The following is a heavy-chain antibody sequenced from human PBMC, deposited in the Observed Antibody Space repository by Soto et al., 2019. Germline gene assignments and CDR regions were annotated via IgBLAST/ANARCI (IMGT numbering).Heavy chain of an antibody. CDR2: IKSKTDGGTT. Sequence: GGALRLSCAASGFTFSKAWMNWVLQAPGKGLEWVGRIKSKTDGGTTDYAAPVKGRFTISRDDSKNTLYLQMNSLKTEDTAVYYCTTDRRIEDSGYVGYYYYYGMDVWGQGTTVTVSS. CDR1: GFTFSKAW. D-gene: IGHD3-22*01. V-gene: IGHV3-15*07. CDR3: TTDRRIEDSGYVGYYYYYGMDV. J-gene: IGHJ6*02.